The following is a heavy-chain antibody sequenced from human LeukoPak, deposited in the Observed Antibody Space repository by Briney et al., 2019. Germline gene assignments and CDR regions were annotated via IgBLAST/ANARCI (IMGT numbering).Heavy chain of an antibody. CDR1: GGSVSSGSYY. D-gene: IGHD2-21*02. J-gene: IGHJ4*02. Sequence: SETLSLTCTVSGGSVSSGSYYWSWIRQPPGKGLEWIGCICYSASTNYNPSLKSRVTISVDTSKNPFSLKLSSVTAADTAVYYCARGTYCGGDCYPTDYWGQGTLVTVSS. V-gene: IGHV4-61*01. CDR2: ICYSAST. CDR3: ARGTYCGGDCYPTDY.